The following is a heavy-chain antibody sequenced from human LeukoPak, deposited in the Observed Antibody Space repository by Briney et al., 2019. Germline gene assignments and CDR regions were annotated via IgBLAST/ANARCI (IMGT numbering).Heavy chain of an antibody. CDR2: IYHSGST. CDR1: GGSISSSNW. Sequence: PSETLSLTCAVSGGSISSSNWWSWVRQPPGKGLEWIGEIYHSGSTNYNPSLKGRVTISVDKSKNQFSLKLSSVTAADTAVYYCARGDYDSSGLDYWGQGTLVTVSS. V-gene: IGHV4-4*02. J-gene: IGHJ4*02. CDR3: ARGDYDSSGLDY. D-gene: IGHD3-22*01.